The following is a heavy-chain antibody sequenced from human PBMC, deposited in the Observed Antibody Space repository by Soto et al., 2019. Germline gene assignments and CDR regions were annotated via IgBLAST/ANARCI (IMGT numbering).Heavy chain of an antibody. CDR3: TSLYYGH. CDR2: IKSKADGGTT. CDR1: EFTFTNAW. D-gene: IGHD3-16*02. J-gene: IGHJ4*02. V-gene: IGHV3-15*07. Sequence: GGSLRLSCAASEFTFTNAWMNWVRQAPGKGLEWVGRIKSKADGGTTDYAAPVKGRFTISRDESQNTLYLQMNSLKTEDTAVYYCTSLYYGHWGQGTLVTVSS.